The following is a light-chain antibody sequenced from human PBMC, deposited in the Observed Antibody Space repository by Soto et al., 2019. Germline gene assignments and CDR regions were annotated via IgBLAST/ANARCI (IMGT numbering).Light chain of an antibody. CDR3: QQYDNLPPFT. V-gene: IGKV1-33*01. CDR2: DAS. J-gene: IGKJ3*01. CDR1: QDIGNF. Sequence: DIQMPQSPSSLSASVGDRVTITCQASQDIGNFLNWYQQKPGKAPKLLIYDASNLETGVPSRFSGCGSGTDFTFSISSLQPEDIATDYCQQYDNLPPFTFGPGTKVDIK.